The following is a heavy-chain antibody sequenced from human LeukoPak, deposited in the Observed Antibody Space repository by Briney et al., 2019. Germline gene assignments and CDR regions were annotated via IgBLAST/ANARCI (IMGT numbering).Heavy chain of an antibody. D-gene: IGHD4-17*01. Sequence: ASVKVSCKASGYTFTGYYMHWVRQAPGQGLEWMGWISAYNGNTNYAQKLQGRVTMTTDTSTSTAYMELRSLRSDDTAVYYCARVGGNYGDYRYYYYGMNVWGQGTTVTVSS. V-gene: IGHV1-18*04. CDR3: ARVGGNYGDYRYYYYGMNV. CDR2: ISAYNGNT. J-gene: IGHJ6*02. CDR1: GYTFTGYY.